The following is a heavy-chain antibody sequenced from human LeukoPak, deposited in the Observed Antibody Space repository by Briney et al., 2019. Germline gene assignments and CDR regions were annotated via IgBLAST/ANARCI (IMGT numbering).Heavy chain of an antibody. D-gene: IGHD4-17*01. CDR3: TTPVTVTSY. J-gene: IGHJ4*02. CDR2: IKSKTDGGTT. V-gene: IGHV3-15*01. Sequence: EXVGRIKSKTDGGTTDYAAPVKGRFTISRDDSKNTLYLQMNSLKTEDTAVYYCTTPVTVTSYWGQGTLVTVSS.